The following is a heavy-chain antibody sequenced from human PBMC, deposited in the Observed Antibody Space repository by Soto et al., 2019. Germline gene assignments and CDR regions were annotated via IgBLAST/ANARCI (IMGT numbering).Heavy chain of an antibody. CDR3: ARGLDFRLLGFGELPNDAFDI. J-gene: IGHJ3*02. Sequence: ASVKVSCKASGYTFTSYDINWVRQATGQGLEWMGWMNPNSGNTGYAQKFQGRVTMTRNTSISTAYMELSSLRSEDTAVYYCARGLDFRLLGFGELPNDAFDIWGQGTMVTVSS. V-gene: IGHV1-8*01. D-gene: IGHD3-10*01. CDR1: GYTFTSYD. CDR2: MNPNSGNT.